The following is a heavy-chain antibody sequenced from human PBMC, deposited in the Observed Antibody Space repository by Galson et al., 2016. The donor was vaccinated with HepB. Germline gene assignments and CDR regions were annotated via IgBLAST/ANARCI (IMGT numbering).Heavy chain of an antibody. V-gene: IGHV1-69*13. CDR3: ATCSGCNRGPTHDAFDI. D-gene: IGHD3-10*01. CDR1: GATFSSFG. J-gene: IGHJ3*02. Sequence: SVKVSCKASGATFSSFGVSWVRQAPGQGLEWMGGIIPIFGPANYAHKFEGRVTITADDSTTTAFMELSTLSSEDTAVYYCATCSGCNRGPTHDAFDIWGQGTLVTVSS. CDR2: IIPIFGPA.